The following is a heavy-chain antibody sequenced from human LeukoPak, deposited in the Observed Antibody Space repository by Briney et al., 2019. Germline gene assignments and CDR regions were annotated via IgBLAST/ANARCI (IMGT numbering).Heavy chain of an antibody. CDR2: IETSGNT. CDR3: ARGRYSSSWYKNAEYFQH. J-gene: IGHJ1*01. V-gene: IGHV4-61*02. D-gene: IGHD6-13*01. Sequence: SETLSLTCTVSGDSISSGSYYWSWIRQPAGKGLEWIGRIETSGNTNYNPSLKSRVTISVDTSKNQFSLKLSSVTAADTAVYYCARGRYSSSWYKNAEYFQHWGQGTLVTVSS. CDR1: GDSISSGSYY.